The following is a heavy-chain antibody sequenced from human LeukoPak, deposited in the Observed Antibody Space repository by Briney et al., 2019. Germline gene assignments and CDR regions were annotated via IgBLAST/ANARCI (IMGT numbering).Heavy chain of an antibody. CDR2: VGGSGGST. CDR3: AKDRSSSWYLSTTDY. CDR1: GFTFSSYA. V-gene: IGHV3-23*01. D-gene: IGHD6-13*01. Sequence: PGGSLRLSCAASGFTFSSYAMNWVRQAPGKGLEWVSTVGGSGGSTCYAASVKGRFTISRDNSKNTLYLQMNSLRAEDTAVYYCAKDRSSSWYLSTTDYWGQGTLVTVTS. J-gene: IGHJ4*02.